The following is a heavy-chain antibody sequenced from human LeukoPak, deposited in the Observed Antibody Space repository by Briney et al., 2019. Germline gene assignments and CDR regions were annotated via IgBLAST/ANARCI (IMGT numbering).Heavy chain of an antibody. Sequence: SETLSLTCAVYGGSFSGYYWSWIRQPPGKGLEWIGEINHSGSTNYNPSLKSRVTISVDRSKNQFSLKLSSVTAADTAVYYCARGPTHLNWFDPWGQGTLVTVSS. J-gene: IGHJ5*02. CDR2: INHSGST. CDR3: ARGPTHLNWFDP. CDR1: GGSFSGYY. V-gene: IGHV4-34*01.